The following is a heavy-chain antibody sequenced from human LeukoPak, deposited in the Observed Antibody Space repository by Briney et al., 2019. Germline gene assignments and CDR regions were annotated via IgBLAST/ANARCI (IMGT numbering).Heavy chain of an antibody. CDR3: AVYSNPRYNWFDP. CDR2: ISAYNGNT. Sequence: GASVKVSCKASGYTFTSYGISWVRQAPGQGLEWMGWISAYNGNTNYAQKLQGRGTMTTDTSTSTAYMELSSLRSEDTAVYDCAVYSNPRYNWFDPWGQGTLVTVSS. V-gene: IGHV1-18*01. D-gene: IGHD4-11*01. J-gene: IGHJ5*02. CDR1: GYTFTSYG.